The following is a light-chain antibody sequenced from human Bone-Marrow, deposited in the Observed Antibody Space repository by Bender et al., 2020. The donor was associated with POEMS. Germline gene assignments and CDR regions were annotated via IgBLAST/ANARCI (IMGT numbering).Light chain of an antibody. CDR2: EVN. CDR1: SNDVGAYNF. CDR3: CSYAGSFWV. Sequence: QSALTQPASVSGSPGQSVSISCTGTSNDVGAYNFVSWYQQYPGKAPKLLIFEVNKRPSGAPDRFPGSKSGNTASLTISGLQPEDEADYYCCSYAGSFWVFGGGTRLTVL. J-gene: IGLJ3*02. V-gene: IGLV2-8*01.